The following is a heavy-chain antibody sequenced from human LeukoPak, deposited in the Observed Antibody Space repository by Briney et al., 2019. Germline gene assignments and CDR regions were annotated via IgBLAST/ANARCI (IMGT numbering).Heavy chain of an antibody. CDR3: ATTGVTRGYSFDY. CDR1: GGSISSGGYY. Sequence: PSETLSLTCTVSGGSISSGGYYWSWIRQPPGKGLEWIGYIYHSGSTYYNPSLKSRVTISVDRSKNQFSLKLSSVTAADTAVYYCATTGVTRGYSFDYWGQGTLVTVSS. V-gene: IGHV4-30-2*01. J-gene: IGHJ4*02. D-gene: IGHD5-18*01. CDR2: IYHSGST.